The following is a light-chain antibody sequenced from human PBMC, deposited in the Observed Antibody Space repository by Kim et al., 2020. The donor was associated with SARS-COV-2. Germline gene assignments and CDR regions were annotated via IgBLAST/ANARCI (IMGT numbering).Light chain of an antibody. CDR1: SGHSSYG. CDR3: QTWGTGIWV. V-gene: IGLV4-69*01. Sequence: ASVKRTCTLSSGHSSYGIAWHQQQPEKGPRYLMKLNSDGSHSKGDGSPDRFSGSSSGAGRYLTISSLQSEDEADYYCQTWGTGIWVFGGGTQLTVL. J-gene: IGLJ3*02. CDR2: LNSDGSH.